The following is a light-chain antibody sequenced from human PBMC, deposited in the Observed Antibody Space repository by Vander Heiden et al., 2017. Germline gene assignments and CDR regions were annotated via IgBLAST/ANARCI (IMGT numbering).Light chain of an antibody. CDR2: NTS. Sequence: IQMTQSPSTLCAFVGDRVTITCRASQNIRSWLAWYQQKPERAPKLLMYNTSILQSGVPSRFSGSGSETVFTLTISSLQPDDFATYYCQQYDSYYRTFGQGTKVEI. V-gene: IGKV1-5*03. CDR3: QQYDSYYRT. CDR1: QNIRSW. J-gene: IGKJ1*01.